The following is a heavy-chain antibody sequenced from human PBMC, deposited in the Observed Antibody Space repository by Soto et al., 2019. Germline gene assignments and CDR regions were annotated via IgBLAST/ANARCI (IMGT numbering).Heavy chain of an antibody. J-gene: IGHJ4*02. CDR1: GSSISSGDYY. CDR2: IYYTGST. CDR3: AREGCSGGRCYYYFDY. V-gene: IGHV4-30-4*01. D-gene: IGHD2-15*01. Sequence: PSETLSLTCTLSGSSISSGDYYWSWIRQPPRKGLEWIGYIYYTGSTYYNPSLKSRVTITVDTSKNQFSLKLSSVTAADTAVYYCAREGCSGGRCYYYFDYWGQGTLVTVSS.